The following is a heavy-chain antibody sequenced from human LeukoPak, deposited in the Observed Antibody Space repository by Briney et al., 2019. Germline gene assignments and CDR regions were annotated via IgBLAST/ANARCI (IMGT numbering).Heavy chain of an antibody. D-gene: IGHD6-13*01. CDR3: ARDFGGIAAADRTDIAAY. CDR2: ISTYNGKT. V-gene: IGHV1-18*01. CDR1: GYTFTSFG. J-gene: IGHJ4*02. Sequence: ASVKVSCKASGYTFTSFGISWVRQAPGQGLEWVGWISTYNGKTNYAQKLQGRVTMTTDTSTSTAYMELRSLRSDDTAVYYCARDFGGIAAADRTDIAAYWGQGTLVTVSS.